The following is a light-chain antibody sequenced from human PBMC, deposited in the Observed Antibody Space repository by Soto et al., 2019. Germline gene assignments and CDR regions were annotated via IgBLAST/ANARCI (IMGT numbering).Light chain of an antibody. Sequence: QSALTQPPSASGSPGQSVTISRTGTSSDVGANNYVSWYQQHPGKAPKLMIYEVTKRPSGVPDRFSGSKSGNTASLTVSGLQAEDEADYYCISYAGANRVFGTGTKLTVL. J-gene: IGLJ1*01. CDR1: SSDVGANNY. V-gene: IGLV2-8*01. CDR3: ISYAGANRV. CDR2: EVT.